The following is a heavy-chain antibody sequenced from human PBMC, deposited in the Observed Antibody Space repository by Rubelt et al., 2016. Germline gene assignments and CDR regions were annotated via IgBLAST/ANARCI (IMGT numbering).Heavy chain of an antibody. D-gene: IGHD1-14*01. CDR3: ARDRGRTPFDY. J-gene: IGHJ4*02. CDR1: GGSISSYY. CDR2: IYYSGST. Sequence: QVQLQESGPGLVKPSETLSLTCTVSGGSISSYYWNWIRQSPGKGLEWIGYIYYSGSTNYSPSLKGRVTISVDTSKNQFSLKLSSVTAADTAVYYCARDRGRTPFDYWGQGILVTVPS. V-gene: IGHV4-59*01.